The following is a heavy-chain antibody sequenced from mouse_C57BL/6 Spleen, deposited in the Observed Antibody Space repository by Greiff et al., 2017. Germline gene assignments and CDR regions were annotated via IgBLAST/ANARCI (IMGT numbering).Heavy chain of an antibody. V-gene: IGHV5-17*01. CDR3: ARRDSSGQYFDV. Sequence: EVMLVESGGGLVKPGGSLKLSCAASGFTFSDYGMHWVRQAPEKGLEWVAYISSGSSTIYYADTVKGRFTISRDNAKNTLFLQMTRLRSEDTAMYYCARRDSSGQYFDVWGTGTTVTVSS. CDR1: GFTFSDYG. J-gene: IGHJ1*03. CDR2: ISSGSSTI. D-gene: IGHD3-2*02.